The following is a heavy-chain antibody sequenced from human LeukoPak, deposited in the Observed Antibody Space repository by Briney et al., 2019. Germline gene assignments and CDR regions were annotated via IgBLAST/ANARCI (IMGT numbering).Heavy chain of an antibody. V-gene: IGHV4-4*02. CDR2: IYHSGST. CDR3: ARVLGGFGELFRSYGMTS. Sequence: SGTLSLTCAVSGGSISSSNWWSWVRQPPGKGLEWIGEIYHSGSTNYNPSLKSRVTISVDKSKNQFSLKLSSVTAADTAVYYCARVLGGFGELFRSYGMTSGAKGPRSPSPQ. D-gene: IGHD3-10*01. CDR1: GGSISSSNW. J-gene: IGHJ6*04.